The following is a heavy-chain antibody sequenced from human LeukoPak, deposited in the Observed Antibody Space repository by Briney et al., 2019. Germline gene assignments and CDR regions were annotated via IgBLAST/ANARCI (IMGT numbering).Heavy chain of an antibody. J-gene: IGHJ5*02. Sequence: GESLKISCKGSGYSFTSYWIGWVRQMPGKGLEWRGIIYPGDSDTRYSPSFQGQVTISADKSIRTAYLQWSSLKASDTAMYYCARGVVVVPAATARWFDPWGQGTLVTVSS. D-gene: IGHD2-2*01. CDR1: GYSFTSYW. CDR3: ARGVVVVPAATARWFDP. CDR2: IYPGDSDT. V-gene: IGHV5-51*01.